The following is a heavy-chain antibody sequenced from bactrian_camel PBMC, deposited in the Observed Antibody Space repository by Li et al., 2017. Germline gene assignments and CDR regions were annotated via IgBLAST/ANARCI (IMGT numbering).Heavy chain of an antibody. D-gene: IGHD1*01. CDR3: AAIDNYWPTGCRAGASDYNY. Sequence: HVQLVESGGGSVQAGESLRLSCGASVITVDDYCMGWFRQAPGKARERVATIDRARRTTFADSVKGRFTISQDNAKNSLYLQMNDLKPEDTAMYYCAAIDNYWPTGCRAGASDYNYWGQGTQVTVS. CDR2: IDRARRT. CDR1: VITVDDYC. J-gene: IGHJ4*01. V-gene: IGHV3S55*01.